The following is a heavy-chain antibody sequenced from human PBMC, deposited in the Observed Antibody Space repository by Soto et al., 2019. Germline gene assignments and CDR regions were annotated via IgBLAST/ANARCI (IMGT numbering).Heavy chain of an antibody. CDR1: GFTFSDHS. J-gene: IGHJ3*01. D-gene: IGHD5-12*01. Sequence: GGSLRLSCAASGFTFSDHSLNWVRQAPGKGLEWVSSISSSSSYIYYADSVKGRFTISRDNAKNSLYLQMNSLRAEDTAVYYCARELRLPVETTWGQGTMVTVSS. CDR3: ARELRLPVETT. V-gene: IGHV3-21*01. CDR2: ISSSSSYI.